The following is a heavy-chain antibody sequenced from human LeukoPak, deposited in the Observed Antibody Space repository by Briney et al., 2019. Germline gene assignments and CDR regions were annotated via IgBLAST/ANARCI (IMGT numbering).Heavy chain of an antibody. V-gene: IGHV3-23*01. CDR1: GFTFSSYE. Sequence: GGSLRLSCAASGFTFSSYEMNWVRQAPGKGLEWVSAISGSGGSTYYADSVKGRFTISRDNSKNTLYLQMNSLRAEDTAVYYCAKDRVAGTDYWGQGTLVTVSS. J-gene: IGHJ4*02. CDR2: ISGSGGST. CDR3: AKDRVAGTDY. D-gene: IGHD6-19*01.